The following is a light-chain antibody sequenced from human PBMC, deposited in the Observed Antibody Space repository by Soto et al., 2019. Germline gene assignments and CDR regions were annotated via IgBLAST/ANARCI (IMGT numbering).Light chain of an antibody. CDR3: LQDYDYPRT. V-gene: IGKV1-5*01. J-gene: IGKJ1*01. CDR1: QSISSW. Sequence: DIQMTQSPSTLSATAGDRVTITCRASQSISSWLAWYQQKPGKAPDLLIFGASGLRGGVPSRFSGSGSVSHFTLTITSLQPEDFATYYCLQDYDYPRTFGQGTKVDIK. CDR2: GAS.